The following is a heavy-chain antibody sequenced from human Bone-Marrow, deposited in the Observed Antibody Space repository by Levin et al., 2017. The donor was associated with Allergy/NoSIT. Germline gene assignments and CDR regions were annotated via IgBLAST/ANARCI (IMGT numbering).Heavy chain of an antibody. V-gene: IGHV3-30*02. CDR3: ARAEYSFGFYYYGMDV. CDR2: IGFDGVKK. Sequence: GESLKISCAASGFTFRTYGMLWVRQAPGKGLECVAFIGFDGVKKYYEDSVKGRFTISRDTSENTLYLQMKSLRAEDTAVYYCARAEYSFGFYYYGMDVWGQGTTVTVSS. CDR1: GFTFRTYG. D-gene: IGHD5-18*01. J-gene: IGHJ6*02.